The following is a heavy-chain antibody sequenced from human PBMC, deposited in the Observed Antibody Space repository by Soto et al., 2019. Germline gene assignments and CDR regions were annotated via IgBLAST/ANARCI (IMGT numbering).Heavy chain of an antibody. Sequence: ASVKVSCKASGYTFTSYYMHWVRQAPGQGLEWMGIINPSGGSTSYAQKFQGRVTMTRDTSTSTVYMELNSLRAEDTAVYFCASDPGGCTGGSCYSWYFYYWGEGTLVTVSS. J-gene: IGHJ4*02. CDR1: GYTFTSYY. D-gene: IGHD2-15*01. V-gene: IGHV1-46*01. CDR3: ASDPGGCTGGSCYSWYFYY. CDR2: INPSGGST.